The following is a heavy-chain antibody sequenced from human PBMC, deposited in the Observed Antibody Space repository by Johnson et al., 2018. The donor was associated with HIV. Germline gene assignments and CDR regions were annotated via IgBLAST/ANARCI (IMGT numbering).Heavy chain of an antibody. Sequence: QLVESGGGVVRPGGSLRLSCAASGFTFSSYAMSWVRQAPGKGLEWVSAISGSGSTIYYADSVKGRFTISRDNAKNSLYLQMNSLRAEDTAVYYCARGGSSRNPAFDIWGQGTMVTVSS. CDR1: GFTFSSYA. CDR3: ARGGSSRNPAFDI. D-gene: IGHD1-26*01. CDR2: ISGSGSTI. V-gene: IGHV3-48*04. J-gene: IGHJ3*02.